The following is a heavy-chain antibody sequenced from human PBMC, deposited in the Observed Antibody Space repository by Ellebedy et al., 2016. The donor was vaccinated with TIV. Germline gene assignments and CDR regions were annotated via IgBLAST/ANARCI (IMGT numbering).Heavy chain of an antibody. V-gene: IGHV4-59*01. CDR3: ARDVSAVRGAYRWFDP. CDR1: GGSISSYY. J-gene: IGHJ5*02. Sequence: SETLSLXXTVSGGSISSYYWSWIRQPPGKGLEWIGYIYYSGSTNYNPSLKSRVTISVDTSKNQFSLKLSPVTAADTAVYYCARDVSAVRGAYRWFDPWGQGTLVTVSS. D-gene: IGHD3-10*01. CDR2: IYYSGST.